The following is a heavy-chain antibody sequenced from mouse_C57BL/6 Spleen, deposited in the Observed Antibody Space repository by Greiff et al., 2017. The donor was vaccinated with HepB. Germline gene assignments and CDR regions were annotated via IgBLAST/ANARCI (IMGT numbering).Heavy chain of an antibody. CDR2: IDPETGGT. V-gene: IGHV1-15*01. CDR3: TRWAWFAY. CDR1: GYTFTDYE. J-gene: IGHJ3*01. Sequence: QVQLKQSGAELVRPGASVTLSCKASGYTFTDYEMHWVKQTPVHGLEWIGAIDPETGGTAYNQKFKGKAILTADKSSSTAYMELRSLTSEDSAVYYCTRWAWFAYWGQGTLVTVSA.